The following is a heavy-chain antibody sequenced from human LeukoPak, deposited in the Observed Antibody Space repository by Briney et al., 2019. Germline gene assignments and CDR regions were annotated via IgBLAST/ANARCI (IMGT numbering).Heavy chain of an antibody. D-gene: IGHD6-19*01. CDR1: GYTSTGYY. V-gene: IGHV1-2*06. Sequence: ASVKVSCKASGYTSTGYYMHWVRQAPGQGLEWMGRINPNSGGTNYAQKFQGRVTMTRDTSISTAYMELSRLRSDDTAVYYCARVPQWLVGLYYFDYWGQGTLVTVSS. CDR2: INPNSGGT. CDR3: ARVPQWLVGLYYFDY. J-gene: IGHJ4*02.